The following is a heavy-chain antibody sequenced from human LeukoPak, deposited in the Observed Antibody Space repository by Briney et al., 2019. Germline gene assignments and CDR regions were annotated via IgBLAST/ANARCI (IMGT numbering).Heavy chain of an antibody. J-gene: IGHJ6*03. V-gene: IGHV4-39*07. CDR2: IYYSGST. CDR3: ARGGRLYQPTRSDYYYYMDV. CDR1: GGSISSSSYY. Sequence: SETLSLTCTVSGGSISSSSYYWGWIRQPPGKGLEWIGSIYYSGSTYYNPSLKSRVTISVDTSKNQFSLKLSSVTAADTAVYYCARGGRLYQPTRSDYYYYMDVWGKGTTVTISS. D-gene: IGHD2-2*01.